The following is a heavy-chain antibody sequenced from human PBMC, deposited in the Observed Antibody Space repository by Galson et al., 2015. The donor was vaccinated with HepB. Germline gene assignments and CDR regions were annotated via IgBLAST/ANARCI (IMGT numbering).Heavy chain of an antibody. V-gene: IGHV1-24*01. Sequence: SVKVSCKVSGYTLTELSMHWVRQAPGKGLEWMGGFDPEDGETIYAQKFQGRVTMTEDTSTDTAYMELSSLRSEDTAVYYCATENIVVVPAALYYGMDVWGQGTTVTVSS. D-gene: IGHD2-2*01. CDR1: GYTLTELS. J-gene: IGHJ6*02. CDR2: FDPEDGET. CDR3: ATENIVVVPAALYYGMDV.